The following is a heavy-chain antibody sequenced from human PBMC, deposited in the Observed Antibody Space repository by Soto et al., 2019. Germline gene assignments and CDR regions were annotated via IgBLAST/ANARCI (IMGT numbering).Heavy chain of an antibody. Sequence: SETLSLTCTVSGGSISSSSYYWGWIRQPPGKGLEWIGSIYYSGSTYYNPSLKSRVTISVDTSKNQFSLKLSSVTAADTAVYYCARLVRRVYSSSWYTDYFDYWGQGTLVTVSS. V-gene: IGHV4-39*01. CDR2: IYYSGST. J-gene: IGHJ4*02. CDR1: GGSISSSSYY. CDR3: ARLVRRVYSSSWYTDYFDY. D-gene: IGHD6-13*01.